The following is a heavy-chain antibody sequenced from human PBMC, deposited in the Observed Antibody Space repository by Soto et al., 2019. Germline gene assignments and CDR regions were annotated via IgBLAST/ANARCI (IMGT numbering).Heavy chain of an antibody. CDR3: AKGLGVPAANYYYYYMDV. Sequence: ASVKVSCKASGYTFTTYAMHWVRQAPGQRLEWMGWINAGNGNTKYSQKFQGRVTITRDTSATTVYMELSSLRSEDTAVYFCAKGLGVPAANYYYYYMDVWGKGTTVTVSS. CDR2: INAGNGNT. CDR1: GYTFTTYA. J-gene: IGHJ6*03. V-gene: IGHV1-3*01. D-gene: IGHD2-2*01.